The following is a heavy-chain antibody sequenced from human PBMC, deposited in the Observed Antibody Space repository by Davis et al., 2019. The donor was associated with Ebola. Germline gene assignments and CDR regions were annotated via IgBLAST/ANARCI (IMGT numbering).Heavy chain of an antibody. CDR2: INGGGGTT. CDR3: AKDHSDFGDVKGMQAPYGMDV. V-gene: IGHV3-23*01. CDR1: GLEFMTYA. Sequence: PGGSLRLSCVASGLEFMTYAMFWVRQAPGKGLEWVSGINGGGGTTRYTDSVKGRFTISRDNLKNILYLQMNSLRVEDTAVYYCAKDHSDFGDVKGMQAPYGMDVWGQGTTVIVSS. D-gene: IGHD4-17*01. J-gene: IGHJ6*02.